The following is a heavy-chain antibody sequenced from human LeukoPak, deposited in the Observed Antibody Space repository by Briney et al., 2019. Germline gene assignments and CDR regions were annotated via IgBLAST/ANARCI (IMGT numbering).Heavy chain of an antibody. D-gene: IGHD3-3*01. CDR3: AKSITIFGVVNPTYYFDY. CDR1: GFTFDDYA. Sequence: PGGSLRLSCVASGFTFDDYAMPWVRQAPGKGLEWVSGISWNSNIIDYADSVKGRFTISRDNAKNSLYLQMNSLRAEDTALYYCAKSITIFGVVNPTYYFDYWGQGTLVTVSS. J-gene: IGHJ4*02. V-gene: IGHV3-9*01. CDR2: ISWNSNII.